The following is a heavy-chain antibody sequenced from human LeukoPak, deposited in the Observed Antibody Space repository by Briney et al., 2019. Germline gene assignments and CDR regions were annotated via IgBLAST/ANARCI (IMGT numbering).Heavy chain of an antibody. D-gene: IGHD1-26*01. V-gene: IGHV4-59*08. CDR3: ARVAGSYTTFYFDY. Sequence: SETLSLTCTVSGGSISSYYWSWIRQPPGKGLEWIGYIYYSGSTNYNPSLKSRVTISVDTSKNHFSLKLSSVTAADTAVYYCARVAGSYTTFYFDYWGQGTLVTVSS. CDR2: IYYSGST. J-gene: IGHJ4*02. CDR1: GGSISSYY.